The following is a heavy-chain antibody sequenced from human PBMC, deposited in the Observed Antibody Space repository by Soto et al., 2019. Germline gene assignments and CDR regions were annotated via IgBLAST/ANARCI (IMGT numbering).Heavy chain of an antibody. CDR3: AREGYCISTSCYSAPYYYYYGMDV. CDR2: INPNSGGT. D-gene: IGHD2-2*01. CDR1: GYTFNSYA. V-gene: IGHV1-2*04. J-gene: IGHJ6*02. Sequence: ASVKVSCKASGYTFNSYAIDWVRQAPGQRLEWMGWINPNSGGTNYAQKFQGWVTMTRDTSISTAYMELSRLRSDDTAVDYCAREGYCISTSCYSAPYYYYYGMDVWGQGTTVTVSS.